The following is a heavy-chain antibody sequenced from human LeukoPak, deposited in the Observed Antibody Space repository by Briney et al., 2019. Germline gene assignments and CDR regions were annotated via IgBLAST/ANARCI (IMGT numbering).Heavy chain of an antibody. J-gene: IGHJ4*02. CDR2: ISPYNGKT. CDR3: ARGSAVAGIGY. Sequence: GASVKVSCKASGYPFTNYGINWVRQAPGQGLEWMGRISPYNGKTDYIQTLQGRVTMTTDTSTSTAYMELRSLRSDDTAVYYCARGSAVAGIGYWGQGTLVIVSS. V-gene: IGHV1-18*01. CDR1: GYPFTNYG. D-gene: IGHD6-19*01.